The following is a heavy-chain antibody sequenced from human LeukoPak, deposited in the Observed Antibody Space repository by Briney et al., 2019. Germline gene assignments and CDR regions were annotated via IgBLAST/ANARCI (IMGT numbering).Heavy chain of an antibody. CDR2: IKEDGSEK. Sequence: GGSLRLSCAASGITFSSYWMSWVRQAPGKGLEWVANIKEDGSEKYYVDSVKGRFTISRDNAKKSLYLQMNRLRAEDTAVYYCARAGMDVWGQGTTVTVSS. CDR1: GITFSSYW. CDR3: ARAGMDV. V-gene: IGHV3-7*01. J-gene: IGHJ6*02.